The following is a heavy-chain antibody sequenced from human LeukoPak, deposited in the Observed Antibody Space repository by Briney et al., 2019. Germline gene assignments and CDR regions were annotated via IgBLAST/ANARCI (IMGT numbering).Heavy chain of an antibody. D-gene: IGHD3-22*01. V-gene: IGHV1-46*01. CDR1: GYTFTSYY. CDR3: ARARPPYYDSSDVSYPFDY. CDR2: TNPSGGST. J-gene: IGHJ4*02. Sequence: GASVKVSCKASGYTFTSYYIHWVRQAPGQGLEWMGVTNPSGGSTSYAQKFQGRVTMTRDTSTSTVYMELSSLRSEDTAVYYCARARPPYYDSSDVSYPFDYWGQGTLVTVSS.